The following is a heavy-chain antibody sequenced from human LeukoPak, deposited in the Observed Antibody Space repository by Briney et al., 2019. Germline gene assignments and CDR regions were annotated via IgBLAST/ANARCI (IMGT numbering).Heavy chain of an antibody. Sequence: SVKVSCKASGFTFTSSAVQWVQQARGQRLEWIGWIVVGSGNTNYAQKFQERVTITRDMSTSTAYMERSSLRSEDTAVYYCARDSLERHGSFDYWGQGTLVTVSS. J-gene: IGHJ4*02. D-gene: IGHD1-1*01. CDR3: ARDSLERHGSFDY. CDR1: GFTFTSSA. CDR2: IVVGSGNT. V-gene: IGHV1-58*01.